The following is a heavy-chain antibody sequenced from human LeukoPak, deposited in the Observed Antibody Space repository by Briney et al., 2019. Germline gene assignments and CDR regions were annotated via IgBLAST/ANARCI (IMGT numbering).Heavy chain of an antibody. CDR2: LYSGGAT. Sequence: GGSLRLSCAASGFTFSDYYMSWIRQAPGKDLEWVSGLYSGGATYYADSMGGRFTISRDHSKNTLYLQMTNLRVDDTAIYYCARGNGNVGGRLDPWGQGIRVTVSS. CDR3: ARGNGNVGGRLDP. D-gene: IGHD1-1*01. V-gene: IGHV3-66*01. CDR1: GFTFSDYY. J-gene: IGHJ5*02.